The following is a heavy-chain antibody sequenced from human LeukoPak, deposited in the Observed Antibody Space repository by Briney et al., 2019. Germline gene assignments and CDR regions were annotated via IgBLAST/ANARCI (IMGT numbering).Heavy chain of an antibody. J-gene: IGHJ4*02. Sequence: GGTLRLSCAASGFTFSSYGMSWVRQAPGKGLEWVSSISSSSVYIYYADSVKGRFTISRDNAKNSLYLQMASLRAEDTAVYYCARDVGKAYFDYWGQGTLVTVSS. CDR1: GFTFSSYG. CDR3: ARDVGKAYFDY. CDR2: ISSSSVYI. V-gene: IGHV3-21*01. D-gene: IGHD2-15*01.